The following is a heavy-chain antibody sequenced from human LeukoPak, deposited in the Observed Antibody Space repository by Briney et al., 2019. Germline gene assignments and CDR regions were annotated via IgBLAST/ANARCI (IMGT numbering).Heavy chain of an antibody. CDR1: GFTFNDYG. V-gene: IGHV3-20*04. CDR3: ARDKHYYDRSNYV. J-gene: IGHJ4*02. Sequence: GGSLRLSCAASGFTFNDYGMSWVRQGPGKGLEWVSGINWNGGTTGYADSVRGRFTISRDNAKNSLYLQMNSLRAEDTALYYCARDKHYYDRSNYVWGQGTLVTVSS. CDR2: INWNGGTT. D-gene: IGHD3-22*01.